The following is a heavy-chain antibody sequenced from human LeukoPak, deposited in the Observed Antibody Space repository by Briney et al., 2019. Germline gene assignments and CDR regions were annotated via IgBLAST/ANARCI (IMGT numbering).Heavy chain of an antibody. D-gene: IGHD2-2*02. Sequence: ASVKVSCKASGYTFTGYYMHWVRQAPGQGLEWMGWINPNSGGTNYAQKFQGRVTMTRDTSISTAYMELSRLRSDDTAVYYCARSDIVVVPAAKPYYYYYMDVWGKGTTVTVSS. CDR3: ARSDIVVVPAAKPYYYYYMDV. CDR2: INPNSGGT. V-gene: IGHV1-2*02. J-gene: IGHJ6*03. CDR1: GYTFTGYY.